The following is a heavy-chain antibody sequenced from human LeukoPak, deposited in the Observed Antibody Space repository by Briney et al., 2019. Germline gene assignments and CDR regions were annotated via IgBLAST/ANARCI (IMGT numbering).Heavy chain of an antibody. Sequence: ASVKVSCKASGYTFTDYYIHWVRQAPGQGIEWMGWINPKSGDTNYAQKFQGRVTMTRDTSISTAYVEVRRLVSDDTAVYYCLRYCSSISCSSWGQGTLVTVSS. CDR3: LRYCSSISCSS. D-gene: IGHD2-2*01. CDR2: INPKSGDT. J-gene: IGHJ4*02. CDR1: GYTFTDYY. V-gene: IGHV1-2*02.